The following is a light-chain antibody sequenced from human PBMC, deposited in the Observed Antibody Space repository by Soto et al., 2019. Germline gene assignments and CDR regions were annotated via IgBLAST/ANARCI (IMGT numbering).Light chain of an antibody. J-gene: IGKJ1*01. CDR1: QSGFAFY. Sequence: EIVLTQSPGTLSLSPGEGPTLSCRASQSGFAFYLAWFQQKPGQAPRLLIYDTFNRATGIPDRFSGSGSGTDFTLTISRLEPEDFAVYYCHQYGNSPWTLGQGTKVDIK. CDR3: HQYGNSPWT. CDR2: DTF. V-gene: IGKV3-20*01.